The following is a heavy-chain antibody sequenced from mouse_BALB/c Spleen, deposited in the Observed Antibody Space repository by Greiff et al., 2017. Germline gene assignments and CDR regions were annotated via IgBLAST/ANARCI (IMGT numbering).Heavy chain of an antibody. V-gene: IGHV1S137*01. J-gene: IGHJ2*01. CDR2: ISTYYGDA. Sequence: QVQLKQSGAELVRPGVSVKISCKGSGYTFTDYAMHWVKQSHAKSLEWIGVISTYYGDASYNQKFKGKATMTVDKSSSTAYMELARLTSEDSAIYYCARHTTATFPYYFDYWGQGTTLTVSS. CDR3: ARHTTATFPYYFDY. CDR1: GYTFTDYA. D-gene: IGHD1-2*01.